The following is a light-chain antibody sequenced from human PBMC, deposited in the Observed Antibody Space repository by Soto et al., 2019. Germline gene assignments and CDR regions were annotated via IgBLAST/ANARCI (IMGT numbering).Light chain of an antibody. Sequence: DIQMTQSPSTLSASVGDRVTITCRASQSISSWLAWYQQKPGKAPKLLIYDASYLERGVPSRFSGIGSGTEFTLTISDLQPDDLATYYCQQYNSFWTFGQGTKVEI. J-gene: IGKJ1*01. V-gene: IGKV1-5*01. CDR2: DAS. CDR3: QQYNSFWT. CDR1: QSISSW.